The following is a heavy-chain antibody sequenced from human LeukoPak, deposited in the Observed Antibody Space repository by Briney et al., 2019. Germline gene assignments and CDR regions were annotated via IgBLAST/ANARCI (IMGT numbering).Heavy chain of an antibody. CDR2: ISAYNGNT. CDR3: ARDQFLSPPPDDNYYYYYGMDV. V-gene: IGHV1-18*01. CDR1: GYTFTSYG. D-gene: IGHD3-9*01. Sequence: GASVKVSCKASGYTFTSYGISWVRQAPGQGLEWMGWISAYNGNTNYAQKFQGRVTMTRDTSTSTVYMELSSLRSEDTAVYYCARDQFLSPPPDDNYYYYYGMDVWGQGTTVTVSS. J-gene: IGHJ6*02.